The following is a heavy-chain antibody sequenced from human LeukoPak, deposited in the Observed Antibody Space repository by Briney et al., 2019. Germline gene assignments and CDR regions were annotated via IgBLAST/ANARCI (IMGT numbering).Heavy chain of an antibody. V-gene: IGHV3-48*04. D-gene: IGHD2-2*01. CDR3: ARNLPAADY. Sequence: GGSLRLSCVASGSTFGSHTMNWVRQAPGKGLEWVSYISYSSSVIYYADSVKGRFTVSRDNAKNSLYLQMNSLRAEDTAVYYCARNLPAADYWGQGTLVTVSS. CDR2: ISYSSSVI. J-gene: IGHJ4*02. CDR1: GSTFGSHT.